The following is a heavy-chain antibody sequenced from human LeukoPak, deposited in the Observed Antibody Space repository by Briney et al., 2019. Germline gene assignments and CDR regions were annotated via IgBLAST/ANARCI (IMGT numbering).Heavy chain of an antibody. Sequence: SETLSLTCAVYGGSFSGYYWSWIRQPPGKGLEWIGEVNHSGSTNYNPSLKSRVTISLDTSKNQFSLRLSSVTAADTAVYYCARADYYGSTGAFDIWGQGTMVTVSS. CDR2: VNHSGST. J-gene: IGHJ3*02. D-gene: IGHD3-10*01. CDR3: ARADYYGSTGAFDI. CDR1: GGSFSGYY. V-gene: IGHV4-34*01.